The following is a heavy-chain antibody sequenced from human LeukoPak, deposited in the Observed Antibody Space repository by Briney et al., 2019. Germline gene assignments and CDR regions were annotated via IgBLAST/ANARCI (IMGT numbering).Heavy chain of an antibody. Sequence: GGSLRLSCAASGFTVSSNYMTWVRQAPGKGLEWVSVIYTSGSTYYPDSAKGRFTISRDTSKNTVYLQVNSLRAEDTALYYCARDPGDYAFHIWGQGTMVTVSS. CDR3: ARDPGDYAFHI. CDR2: IYTSGST. D-gene: IGHD1-26*01. V-gene: IGHV3-53*01. CDR1: GFTVSSNY. J-gene: IGHJ3*02.